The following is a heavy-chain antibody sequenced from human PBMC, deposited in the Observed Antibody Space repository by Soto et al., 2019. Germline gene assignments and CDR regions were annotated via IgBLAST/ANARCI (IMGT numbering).Heavy chain of an antibody. D-gene: IGHD1-7*01. J-gene: IGHJ5*02. CDR2: ISYDGSSK. V-gene: IGHV3-30-3*01. CDR1: GFTFSSYA. CDR3: ARGTPNWNYPP. Sequence: VQLLESGGGLVQPGGSLRLSCVVSGFTFSSYAMNWVRQAPGKGLEWVALISYDGSSKYYADSVKGRFTISRDNSKNTMYLQMNSLRTEDTALYYCARGTPNWNYPPWGQGTLVTVSS.